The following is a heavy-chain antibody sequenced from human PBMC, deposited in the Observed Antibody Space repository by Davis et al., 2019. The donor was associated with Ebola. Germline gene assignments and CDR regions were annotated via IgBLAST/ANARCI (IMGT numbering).Heavy chain of an antibody. V-gene: IGHV3-33*03. CDR3: TKLPGP. CDR2: IWYDESNK. CDR1: GFTLSGYG. J-gene: IGHJ5*02. Sequence: PGGSLRLSCAASGFTLSGYGMHWVRQAPGKGLEWVAVIWYDESNKYYADSVKGRFTISRDKSQNTLYLQMNSLRVEDTAVYYCTKLPGPWGLGTLVTVSS.